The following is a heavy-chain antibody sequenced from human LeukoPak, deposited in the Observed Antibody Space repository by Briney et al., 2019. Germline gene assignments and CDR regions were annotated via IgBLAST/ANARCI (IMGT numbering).Heavy chain of an antibody. Sequence: GGSLRLSCAASGFSFSDYYMSWIRQAPGKGLEWVSYISSSGSTIYYADSVKGRFTISRDNAKNSLYLQMNSLRAEDTAVYYCAREAATKRLKGWFDPWGQGTLVTVSS. D-gene: IGHD4-17*01. V-gene: IGHV3-11*01. CDR3: AREAATKRLKGWFDP. CDR2: ISSSGSTI. CDR1: GFSFSDYY. J-gene: IGHJ5*02.